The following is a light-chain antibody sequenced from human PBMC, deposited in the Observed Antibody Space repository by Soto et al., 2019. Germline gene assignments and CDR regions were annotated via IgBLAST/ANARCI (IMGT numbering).Light chain of an antibody. V-gene: IGLV2-14*01. CDR1: SSDIGSYNY. CDR2: NVS. J-gene: IGLJ2*01. Sequence: QSALTQPASVSGSPGQSITISCTGTSSDIGSYNYVSWYQQHPGKAPKFVIYNVSSRPSGVSSRFSGSKSGNTASLTISGLQAEDEADYYCSSDTTTGTLGVVFGGGTKVTVL. CDR3: SSDTTTGTLGVV.